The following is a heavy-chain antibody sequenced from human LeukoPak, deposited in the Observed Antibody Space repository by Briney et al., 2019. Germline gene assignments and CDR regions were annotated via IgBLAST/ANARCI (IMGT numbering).Heavy chain of an antibody. CDR1: GYTFTSYA. D-gene: IGHD2-2*01. Sequence: ASVKVSCKASGYTFTSYAMNWVRQAPGQGLEWMGWIDPNTGDSNYVQKFQGRVTMTRDTSISTAYMELSRLRSDDTAFYYCAGIGYCGGISCYYIDYWGQGTLVTVSA. J-gene: IGHJ4*02. CDR2: IDPNTGDS. V-gene: IGHV1-2*02. CDR3: AGIGYCGGISCYYIDY.